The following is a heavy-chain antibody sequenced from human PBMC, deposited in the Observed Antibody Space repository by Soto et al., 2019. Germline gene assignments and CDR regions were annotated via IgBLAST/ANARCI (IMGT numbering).Heavy chain of an antibody. Sequence: SETLSLTCTVSGGSVNSGSYYWSWIRQPPGKGLEWIGYIYYSGSTNYNPSLKSRVTMSLDTSKNQFSLKLNSVTAADTALYCGAGGGGSYGPFDYWGQGTLVTVSS. CDR3: AGGGGSYGPFDY. D-gene: IGHD1-26*01. CDR2: IYYSGST. J-gene: IGHJ4*02. CDR1: GGSVNSGSYY. V-gene: IGHV4-61*01.